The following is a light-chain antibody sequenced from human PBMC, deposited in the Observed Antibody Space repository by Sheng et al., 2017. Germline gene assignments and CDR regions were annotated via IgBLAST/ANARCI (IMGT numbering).Light chain of an antibody. CDR2: DAS. CDR3: QQRINWPLT. Sequence: EIVLTQSPATLSLFPGERATLSCRVSQSVITHLVWYQQKPGQSPRLLIYDASKRATGIPARFSGSGSGTEFTLTISGLEPEDFAVYYCQQRINWPLTFGGGTKVEIK. V-gene: IGKV3-11*01. J-gene: IGKJ4*01. CDR1: QSVITH.